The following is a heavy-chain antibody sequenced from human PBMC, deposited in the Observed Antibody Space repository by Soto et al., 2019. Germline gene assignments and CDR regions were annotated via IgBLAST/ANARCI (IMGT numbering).Heavy chain of an antibody. D-gene: IGHD3-22*01. CDR1: GGSIRSSAYY. CDR2: IFYSGTT. Sequence: PXETLSLTCSVSGGSIRSSAYYWGWIRQPPGKGLEWLVTIFYSGTTSYNPSLKSRVIISVDTSNNQLFLKLRSVTAEDTAVYYRARHRQYYDNSGYQQRYFDDWGQGTQVTVSS. J-gene: IGHJ4*02. CDR3: ARHRQYYDNSGYQQRYFDD. V-gene: IGHV4-39*01.